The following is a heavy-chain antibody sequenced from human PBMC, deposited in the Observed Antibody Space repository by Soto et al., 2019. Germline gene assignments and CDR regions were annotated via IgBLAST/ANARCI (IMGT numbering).Heavy chain of an antibody. CDR2: ISGSGGST. J-gene: IGHJ3*01. CDR1: GFTFSSYA. CDR3: AKGSGYSSGWAPQDHAFDV. D-gene: IGHD6-19*01. V-gene: IGHV3-23*01. Sequence: PGGSLRLSCAASGFTFSSYAMSWVRQAPGKGLEWVSAISGSGGSTYYADSVKGRFTISRDNSKNTLYLQMNSLRAEDTAVYYCAKGSGYSSGWAPQDHAFDVWGQGTMVTVSS.